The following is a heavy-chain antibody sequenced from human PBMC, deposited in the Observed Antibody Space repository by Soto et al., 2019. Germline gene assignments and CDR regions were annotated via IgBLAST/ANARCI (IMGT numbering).Heavy chain of an antibody. Sequence: PGRSLRLSCAASGFTFSSYAMSWVRQAPGKGLEWVSAISGSGGSTYYADSVKGRFTISRDNSKNTLYLQMNSLRAEDTAVYYCAKQLGYCSGGSCYSSAFDIWGQGTMVTVSS. V-gene: IGHV3-23*01. CDR1: GFTFSSYA. J-gene: IGHJ3*02. CDR2: ISGSGGST. D-gene: IGHD2-15*01. CDR3: AKQLGYCSGGSCYSSAFDI.